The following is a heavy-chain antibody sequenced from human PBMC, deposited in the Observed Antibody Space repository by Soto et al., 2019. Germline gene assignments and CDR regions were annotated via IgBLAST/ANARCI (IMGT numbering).Heavy chain of an antibody. CDR3: ARGGGYDYYFDY. CDR1: GGSISSSDYY. Sequence: AAETLSLTCTVSGGSISSSDYYWSWIRQPPGKGLEWIRYIYYTGTNYYHPSLNSRVTISVDTSKTQFSLKLSSVTAAATAVYYCARGGGYDYYFDYWGQGTLVTVSS. D-gene: IGHD5-12*01. J-gene: IGHJ4*02. CDR2: IYYTGTN. V-gene: IGHV4-30-4*01.